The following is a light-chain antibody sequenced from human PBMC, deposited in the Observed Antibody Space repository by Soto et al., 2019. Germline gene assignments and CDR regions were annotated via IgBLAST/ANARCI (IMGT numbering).Light chain of an antibody. Sequence: QSALTQPPSASGSPGQSVTFSCTGTSSDVGGYNCVSWYQQHPGKAPKLIIYEVTKRPSGVPDRFSGSKSGNTASLTVSGLQAEDEADYYCSSYAGRYTGVFGGGTQLTVL. CDR1: SSDVGGYNC. J-gene: IGLJ3*02. CDR3: SSYAGRYTGV. V-gene: IGLV2-8*01. CDR2: EVT.